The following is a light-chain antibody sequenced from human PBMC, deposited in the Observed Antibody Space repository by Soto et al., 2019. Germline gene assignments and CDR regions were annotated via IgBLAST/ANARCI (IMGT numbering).Light chain of an antibody. CDR1: SSNIGGNT. CDR3: AAWDDSLNAFV. CDR2: GND. J-gene: IGLJ1*01. Sequence: QSVLTQPPSASGTPGQRVTISCSGSSSNIGGNTVNWYQQLPGPAPKLLIYGNDQRPSGVPDRFSGSKSGTSASLAISGLQSEDEADYYCAAWDDSLNAFVFGTGTKVTVL. V-gene: IGLV1-44*01.